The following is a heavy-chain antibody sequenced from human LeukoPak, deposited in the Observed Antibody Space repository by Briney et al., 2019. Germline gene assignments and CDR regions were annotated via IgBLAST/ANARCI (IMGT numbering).Heavy chain of an antibody. J-gene: IGHJ2*01. CDR2: IYFSGST. CDR1: GDSLSSDDYY. D-gene: IGHD7-27*01. V-gene: IGHV4-30-4*01. CDR3: ARSKVTGAENWYFDL. Sequence: PSETLSLTCTVSGDSLSSDDYYWSWIRQPPGTGLEWIGYIYFSGSTYFNPSLKSRVTISVDTSKNQFSLKLSSVTAADTAVYYCARSKVTGAENWYFDLWGRGTLVTVSS.